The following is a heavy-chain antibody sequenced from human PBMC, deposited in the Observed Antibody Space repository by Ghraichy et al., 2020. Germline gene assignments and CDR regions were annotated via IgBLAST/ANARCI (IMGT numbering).Heavy chain of an antibody. V-gene: IGHV3-48*01. J-gene: IGHJ4*02. CDR1: GFTFSTYS. CDR2: IGSRSSTI. CDR3: ARAHPAAAGPVDH. D-gene: IGHD6-13*01. Sequence: GGSLRLSCAASGFTFSTYSMNWVRQAPGKGPEWVSYIGSRSSTIYYADSVKGRFTISRDNAKTSLYLQMDGLRAEDTAVYYCARAHPAAAGPVDHWGQGTLVTFSS.